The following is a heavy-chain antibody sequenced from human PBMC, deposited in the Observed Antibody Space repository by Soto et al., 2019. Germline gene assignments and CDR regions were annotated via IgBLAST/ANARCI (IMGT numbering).Heavy chain of an antibody. D-gene: IGHD2-21*02. J-gene: IGHJ4*02. CDR1: GYTFTNYG. CDR2: ISTYNGNT. V-gene: IGHV1-18*01. CDR3: ARSSVKGDSSPYYFDY. Sequence: QVQLVQSGAEVKKPGASVKVSCKASGYTFTNYGLSWVRQAPGQGLEWMGWISTYNGNTKYAQKLQGRVTMTTVTSTTTAYMELRNLRSDDTAVYYCARSSVKGDSSPYYFDYWGQGTLVAVSS.